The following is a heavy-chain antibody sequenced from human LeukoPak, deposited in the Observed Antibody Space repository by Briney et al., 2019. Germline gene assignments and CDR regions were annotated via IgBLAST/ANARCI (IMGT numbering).Heavy chain of an antibody. D-gene: IGHD3-16*01. V-gene: IGHV1-8*01. CDR3: ARAPGEWRFDN. J-gene: IGHJ4*02. CDR1: GYTFPSYD. Sequence: ASVKVSCKPSGYTFPSYDINWVRQAPGQGFEWMGWMNPNTGNTGYAQKLQGRVTMTRSTSIGTAYMELSNLRSEDTAVYYCARAPGEWRFDNWGQGTLVTVSS. CDR2: MNPNTGNT.